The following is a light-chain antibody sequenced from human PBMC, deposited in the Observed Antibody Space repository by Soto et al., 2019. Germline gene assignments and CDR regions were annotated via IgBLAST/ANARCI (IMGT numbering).Light chain of an antibody. J-gene: IGLJ2*01. CDR2: VGSGGVVG. V-gene: IGLV9-49*01. CDR3: GADHGSGSNFVLV. Sequence: QAVVTQPPSASASLGASVTLTCTLSSGYSDYKVDWYQQRPGEGPRFVMRVGSGGVVGSKGGGIPDRFSVLGSGLNRYLTIKNIQEEDESDYHCGADHGSGSNFVLVFGGGTKLTVL. CDR1: SGYSDYK.